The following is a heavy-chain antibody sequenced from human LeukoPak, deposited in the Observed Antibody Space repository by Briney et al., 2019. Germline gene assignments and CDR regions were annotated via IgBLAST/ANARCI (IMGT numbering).Heavy chain of an antibody. CDR3: ARERGDYDSDNWFDS. V-gene: IGHV4-59*01. CDR2: IYYGGGT. CDR1: GASIGSYF. D-gene: IGHD4-17*01. Sequence: SETLSLTCTVSGASIGSYFWSWIRQPPGKELEWIGYIYYGGGTNYNPSFESRITISVGTSKNRISLNLTSVTASDTAIYYCARERGDYDSDNWFDSRGQGTLVTVSS. J-gene: IGHJ5*01.